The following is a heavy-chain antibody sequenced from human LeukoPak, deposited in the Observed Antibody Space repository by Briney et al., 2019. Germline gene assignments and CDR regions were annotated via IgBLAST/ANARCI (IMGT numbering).Heavy chain of an antibody. D-gene: IGHD6-6*01. CDR2: ISPYNGNT. CDR1: GYTFISYG. Sequence: GASVQVSCKASGYTFISYGINWVRQAPGQGLEWMGWISPYNGNTNYAQKFQGRVTMTTDTSTSTAYMELRSLKSDDTAVYYCARGEGVAARQSWFDPWGQGTLVTASS. CDR3: ARGEGVAARQSWFDP. V-gene: IGHV1-18*01. J-gene: IGHJ5*02.